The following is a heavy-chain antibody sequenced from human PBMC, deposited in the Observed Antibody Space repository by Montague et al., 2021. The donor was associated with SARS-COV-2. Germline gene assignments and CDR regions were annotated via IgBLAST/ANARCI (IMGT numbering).Heavy chain of an antibody. V-gene: IGHV2-5*02. CDR3: AHVGMACSGGSCYPKIKDWYFDL. J-gene: IGHJ2*01. Sequence: PALVTPTQTLTLTCTFSGFSLSTSGVGVGWIRQPPGKALEWLALICWDDDKRYSPSLKSRLTITKDTSKNQVVLTMTNMDPVDTATYYCAHVGMACSGGSCYPKIKDWYFDLWGRGTLVTVSS. CDR2: ICWDDDK. D-gene: IGHD2-15*01. CDR1: GFSLSTSGVG.